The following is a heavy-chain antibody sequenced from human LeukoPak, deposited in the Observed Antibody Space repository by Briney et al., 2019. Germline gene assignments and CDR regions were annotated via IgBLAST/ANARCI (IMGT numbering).Heavy chain of an antibody. V-gene: IGHV3-23*01. J-gene: IGHJ4*02. CDR1: GLTFSNHA. Sequence: GGSLRLSCAASGLTFSNHAMNWVRQAPGKGLEWVSGISTSGDNTYYADSVKARFTISRDNSRNTLYLQMNSLRAEDTALYYCARGDYYGSGSSGGDYWGQGTLVTVSS. CDR2: ISTSGDNT. D-gene: IGHD3-10*01. CDR3: ARGDYYGSGSSGGDY.